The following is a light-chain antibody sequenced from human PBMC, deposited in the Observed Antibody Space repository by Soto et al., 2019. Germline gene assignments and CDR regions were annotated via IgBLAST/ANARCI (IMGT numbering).Light chain of an antibody. CDR3: QQDSLYWT. CDR1: HSISTI. J-gene: IGKJ1*01. Sequence: DIQMTQFPSSLSASVGDRVTITCRASHSISTILSWYQKKPGKAPKLLTYAASTLQSGVPSRFSGSGSGTDCTLTISCLQSEDFATYYCQQDSLYWTFGQGTKVDIK. CDR2: AAS. V-gene: IGKV1-39*01.